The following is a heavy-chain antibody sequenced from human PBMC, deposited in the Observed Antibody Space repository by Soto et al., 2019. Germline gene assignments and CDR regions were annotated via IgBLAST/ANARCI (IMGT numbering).Heavy chain of an antibody. V-gene: IGHV4-59*01. CDR2: IYYSGST. CDR1: GGSISSYY. J-gene: IGHJ5*02. D-gene: IGHD3-10*01. CDR3: ARAGTTMVRGVISGWFDP. Sequence: SETLSLTCTVSGGSISSYYWSWIRQPPGKGLEWIGYIYYSGSTNYNPSLRSRVTISIDTSKNQFSLKLSSVTAADTAVYYCARAGTTMVRGVISGWFDPWGQGTLVTVSS.